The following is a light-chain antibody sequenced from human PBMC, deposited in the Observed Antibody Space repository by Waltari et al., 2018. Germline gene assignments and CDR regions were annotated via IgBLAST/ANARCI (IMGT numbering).Light chain of an antibody. J-gene: IGKJ2*01. Sequence: DVVMTKSPLSLPVTLGQPASISCWSSQSLVQSDGNTFLNWFHQRPGQSPRRLIYKVSNRDSGVPDRFSGSGSGTDFTLKISRVEAEDVGIYYCLQSSQWPYAFGQGTKLEIK. CDR3: LQSSQWPYA. CDR1: QSLVQSDGNTF. CDR2: KVS. V-gene: IGKV2-30*02.